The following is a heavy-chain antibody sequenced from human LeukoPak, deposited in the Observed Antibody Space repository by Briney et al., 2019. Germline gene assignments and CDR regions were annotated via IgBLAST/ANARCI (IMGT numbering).Heavy chain of an antibody. Sequence: SVKVSCKASGGTFSSYAISWVRQAPGQGLEWMGGIIPIFGTANYAQKFQGRVTITADESTSTAYMELSSLRSEDTAVYYCARSMVRGVIITLYYFDYWGQGTLVTVSS. CDR2: IIPIFGTA. CDR1: GGTFSSYA. D-gene: IGHD3-10*01. CDR3: ARSMVRGVIITLYYFDY. J-gene: IGHJ4*02. V-gene: IGHV1-69*13.